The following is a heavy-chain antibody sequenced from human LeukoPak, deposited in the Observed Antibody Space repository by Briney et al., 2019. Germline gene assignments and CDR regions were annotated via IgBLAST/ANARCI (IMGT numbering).Heavy chain of an antibody. CDR1: GGSISSYY. J-gene: IGHJ4*02. Sequence: SETLSLTCTVSGGSISSYYWSWIRQPPGKGLEWIGYIYYSGSTNYNPSLKSRVTISVDTSRNQFSLKLSSVTAADTAVYYCARGKWHYYFDYWGQGTLVTVSS. V-gene: IGHV4-59*01. CDR2: IYYSGST. CDR3: ARGKWHYYFDY. D-gene: IGHD5-12*01.